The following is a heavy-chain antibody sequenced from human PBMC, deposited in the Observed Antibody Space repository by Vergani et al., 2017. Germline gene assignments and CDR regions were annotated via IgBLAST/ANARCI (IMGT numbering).Heavy chain of an antibody. D-gene: IGHD5-12*01. V-gene: IGHV1-18*04. CDR2: ISAYNGNT. J-gene: IGHJ4*02. CDR1: GYTFTSYG. CDR3: ARVGRRGYSGYDNEGFDY. Sequence: QVQLVQSGAEVKKPGASVKVSCKASGYTFTSYGISWVRQAPGQGLEGMGWISAYNGNTNYAQKLQGRVTMTTDTSTSTAYMELRSLRSDDTAVYYCARVGRRGYSGYDNEGFDYWGQGTLVTVSS.